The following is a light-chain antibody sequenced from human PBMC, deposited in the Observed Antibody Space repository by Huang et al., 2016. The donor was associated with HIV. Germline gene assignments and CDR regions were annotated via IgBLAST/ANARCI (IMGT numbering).Light chain of an antibody. J-gene: IGKJ4*01. CDR3: QQYYSTPPT. CDR2: GAS. V-gene: IGKV4-1*01. Sequence: DIVMTQSPDSLAVSLGERATINCKSSQSVLSSSNNKNYLAWYQQKPGQPPKLLIYGASTRESGVPNRCSGSGSGTDFTLTSSSLQAEDVAVYYCQQYYSTPPTFGGGTKVEIK. CDR1: QSVLSSSNNKNY.